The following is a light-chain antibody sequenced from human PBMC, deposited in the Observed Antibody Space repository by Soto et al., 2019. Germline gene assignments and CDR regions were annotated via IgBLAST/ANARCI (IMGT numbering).Light chain of an antibody. V-gene: IGKV1-5*03. CDR1: QSISSW. CDR2: RAS. CDR3: QQYNSYSPLT. Sequence: EMQMTQSPSTLSASVGDRVTITCRASQSISSWLAWYQQKPGKAPKLLIYRASGLESGVPSRFSGSGSGTDFTLTISSLQPDDFATYYCQQYNSYSPLTFGGGTKVDIK. J-gene: IGKJ4*01.